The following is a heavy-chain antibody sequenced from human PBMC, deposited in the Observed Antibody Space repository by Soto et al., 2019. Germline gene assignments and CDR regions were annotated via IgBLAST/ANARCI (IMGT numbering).Heavy chain of an antibody. Sequence: GASVKVDCRAAGDTFSTYAISWERQTPGQGLEWMGGIIPIFGTANYAQKFQGRVTITADKSTSTAYMELSSLRSEDTAVYYCARTPLIVGATGQPNYYYSGMDVWGQGTTVTVSS. CDR1: GDTFSTYA. CDR2: IIPIFGTA. D-gene: IGHD1-26*01. V-gene: IGHV1-69*06. CDR3: ARTPLIVGATGQPNYYYSGMDV. J-gene: IGHJ6*02.